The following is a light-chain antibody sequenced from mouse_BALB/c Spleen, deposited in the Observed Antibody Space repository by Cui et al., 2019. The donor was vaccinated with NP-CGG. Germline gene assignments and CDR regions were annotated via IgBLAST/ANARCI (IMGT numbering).Light chain of an antibody. J-gene: IGLJ1*01. CDR3: ALWYSNHWV. CDR1: TGAVTTSNY. Sequence: HAVVTQEPAPTTSPGEKVHITCRSSTGAVTTSNYANWVQEKPDHLFTGLIGGTNNRPPGVPARFSGSLIGDKAALTITGAQTEDEAIYFCALWYSNHWVFGGGTKLTVL. CDR2: GTN. V-gene: IGLV1*01.